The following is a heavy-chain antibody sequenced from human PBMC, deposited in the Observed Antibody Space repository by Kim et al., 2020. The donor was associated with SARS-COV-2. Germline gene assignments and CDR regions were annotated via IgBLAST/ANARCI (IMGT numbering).Heavy chain of an antibody. V-gene: IGHV3-30-3*01. CDR3: ARARDTAMVGGGY. Sequence: GGSLRLSCAASGFTFSIYAMNWVRQAPGKGLEWVAVISYDGSNKYYADSVKGRFTISRDNSKNTLYLQMNSLRAEDTAVYYCARARDTAMVGGGYWGQGTLVTVSS. CDR1: GFTFSIYA. D-gene: IGHD5-18*01. CDR2: ISYDGSNK. J-gene: IGHJ4*02.